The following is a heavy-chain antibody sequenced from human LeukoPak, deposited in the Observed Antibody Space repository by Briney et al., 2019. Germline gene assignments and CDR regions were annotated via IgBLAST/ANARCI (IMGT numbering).Heavy chain of an antibody. J-gene: IGHJ2*01. D-gene: IGHD6-6*01. CDR1: GGSISSGGYY. V-gene: IGHV4-61*02. CDR3: ASFIAARWNWYFDL. CDR2: IYTSGST. Sequence: SETLSLTCTVSGGSISSGGYYWSWIRQPAGKGLEWIGRIYTSGSTNYNPSLKSRVTISVDTSKNQFSLKLSSVTAADTAVYYCASFIAARWNWYFDLWGRGTLVAVSS.